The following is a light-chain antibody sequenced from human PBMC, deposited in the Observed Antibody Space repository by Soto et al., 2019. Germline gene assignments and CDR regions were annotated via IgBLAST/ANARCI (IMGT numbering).Light chain of an antibody. V-gene: IGKV3-20*01. CDR1: QSVSSSY. J-gene: IGKJ3*01. Sequence: EIVLTQSPCTLSLSPGERATLSCRASQSVSSSYLAWYQQKPGQAPRLLIYGASSRATGIPDRFSGSGSGTDFTLTISRLEPEDFAVYYCQQYGSSSFTFGPGTKLDIK. CDR2: GAS. CDR3: QQYGSSSFT.